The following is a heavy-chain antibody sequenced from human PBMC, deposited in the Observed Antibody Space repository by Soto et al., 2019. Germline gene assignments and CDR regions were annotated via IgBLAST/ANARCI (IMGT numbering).Heavy chain of an antibody. CDR2: ISAYNGNT. CDR1: GYTFTSYG. V-gene: IGHV1-18*01. J-gene: IGHJ5*02. Sequence: ASVKVSCKASGYTFTSYGISWVRQAPGQGLEWMGWISAYNGNTNYAQKLQGRVTMTTDTSTSTAYMELRSLRSDDTAVYYCVRVRSSTSNNWFDPWGQGTLVTVSS. CDR3: VRVRSSTSNNWFDP. D-gene: IGHD2-2*01.